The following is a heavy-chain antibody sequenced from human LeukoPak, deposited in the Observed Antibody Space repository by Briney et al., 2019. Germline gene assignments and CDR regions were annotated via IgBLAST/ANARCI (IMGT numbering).Heavy chain of an antibody. CDR1: GFTFSSYA. J-gene: IGHJ4*02. CDR2: ISYDGSNK. V-gene: IGHV3-30-3*01. Sequence: GGSLRLSCAASGFTFSSYAMHWVRQAPGKGLEWVAVISYDGSNKYYADSVKGRFTISRDNSKNTLYLQMNSLRAEDTAVYYCGRVEDGYNSGFDYWGQGTLVTVSS. D-gene: IGHD5-24*01. CDR3: GRVEDGYNSGFDY.